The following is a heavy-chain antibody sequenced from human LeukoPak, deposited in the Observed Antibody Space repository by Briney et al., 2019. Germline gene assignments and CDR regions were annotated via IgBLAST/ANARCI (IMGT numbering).Heavy chain of an antibody. Sequence: PGGSLRLSCAASGFTFSSYGMHWVRQAPGKGLEWVAFTRYDGSNKYYADSVKGRFTISRDNSKNTLYLQMNSLRAEDTAVYYCAKVATTVTNSDYWGQGTLVTVSS. J-gene: IGHJ4*02. CDR1: GFTFSSYG. D-gene: IGHD4-11*01. V-gene: IGHV3-30*02. CDR2: TRYDGSNK. CDR3: AKVATTVTNSDY.